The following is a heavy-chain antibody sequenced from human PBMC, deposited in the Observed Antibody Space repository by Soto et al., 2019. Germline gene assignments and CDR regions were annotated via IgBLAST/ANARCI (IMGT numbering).Heavy chain of an antibody. Sequence: QVQLVESGGGVVQPGRSLRLSCAASGFTFSHYVMHWVRQAPGKGLEWVALMSYDGSNEYYADSVKGRFTISRDNSKNTLYLQMNSLRAEDTAVYYCAKDGSHNFDYWGQGTLVTVSP. D-gene: IGHD1-26*01. V-gene: IGHV3-30*18. CDR2: MSYDGSNE. J-gene: IGHJ4*02. CDR1: GFTFSHYV. CDR3: AKDGSHNFDY.